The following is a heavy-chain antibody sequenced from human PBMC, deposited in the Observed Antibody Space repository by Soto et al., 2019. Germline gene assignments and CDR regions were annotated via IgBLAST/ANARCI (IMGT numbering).Heavy chain of an antibody. J-gene: IGHJ4*02. CDR3: ARWRGAFDS. CDR1: GYSFTSWT. CDR2: IDAGNGIT. V-gene: IGHV1-3*01. D-gene: IGHD1-26*01. Sequence: ASVNVSCKASGYSFTSWTIHWVRQAPGKSLESMGWIDAGNGITKYSQKFQDRVTITRXXXXXXAXMXLXSXXSEXTAVYYCARWRGAFDSWGQGALVTVSS.